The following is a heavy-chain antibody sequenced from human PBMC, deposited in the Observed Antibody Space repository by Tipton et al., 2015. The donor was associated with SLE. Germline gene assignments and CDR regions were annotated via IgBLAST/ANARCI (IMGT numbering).Heavy chain of an antibody. CDR2: IYHDGPA. Sequence: SLRLSCKTSDFFARVNYLTWVRQAPGKGLEWVSVIYHDGPAYYADSVKGRFTISRDTSKNTLYLQMNRLRSGDTTVYFCARDTYGQGRRWGQGTLVTVSS. J-gene: IGHJ4*02. CDR3: ARDTYGQGRR. V-gene: IGHV3-53*05. CDR1: DFFARVNY. D-gene: IGHD4-17*01.